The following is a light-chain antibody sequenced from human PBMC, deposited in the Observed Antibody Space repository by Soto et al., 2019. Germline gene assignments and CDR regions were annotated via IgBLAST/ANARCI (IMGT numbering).Light chain of an antibody. J-gene: IGKJ1*01. CDR3: QQYHNWPA. V-gene: IGKV3-15*01. Sequence: ETVMTQSPATLSVSPGERATLSCRASQSVFSSLAWYQHKPGQASRLLIYGAATRATGIPARFSGSGSGTEFTLTISSLQSDDIAVYYCQQYHNWPAFGQGTKV. CDR1: QSVFSS. CDR2: GAA.